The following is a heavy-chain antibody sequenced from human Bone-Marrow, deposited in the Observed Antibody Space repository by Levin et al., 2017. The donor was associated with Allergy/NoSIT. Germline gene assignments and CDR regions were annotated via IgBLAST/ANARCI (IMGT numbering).Heavy chain of an antibody. Sequence: GGSLRLSCAASGFTFSKYAMNWVRQAPGKGLEWVSFVSESGATTNYADSVKGRFTISRDNSKNTLYLQMNSLRVEDTALYYCAKGGWCDCWGQGTLVTVSS. J-gene: IGHJ4*02. CDR3: AKGGWCDC. D-gene: IGHD2-8*01. CDR1: GFTFSKYA. V-gene: IGHV3-23*01. CDR2: VSESGATT.